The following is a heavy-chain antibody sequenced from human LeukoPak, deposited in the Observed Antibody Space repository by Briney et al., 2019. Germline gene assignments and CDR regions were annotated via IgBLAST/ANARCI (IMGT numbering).Heavy chain of an antibody. CDR1: GFTFSSYA. CDR3: AKDKQRLVLYD. D-gene: IGHD6-13*01. Sequence: GGSLRLSCAASGFTFSSYAMSWVRQAPGKGLEWVSGISGGDDTTYFADSVKGRFTIPRDNSKNTLYLQMNRLRAEDTAVYYLAKDKQRLVLYDWGQGTLVSVSS. CDR2: ISGGDDTT. V-gene: IGHV3-23*01. J-gene: IGHJ4*02.